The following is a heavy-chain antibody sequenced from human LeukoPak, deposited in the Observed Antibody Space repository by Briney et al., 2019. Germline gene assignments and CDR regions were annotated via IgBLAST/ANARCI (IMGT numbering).Heavy chain of an antibody. CDR3: ARDPYRDNFFDP. CDR1: GGSISGSY. J-gene: IGHJ5*02. D-gene: IGHD1-26*01. Sequence: SETLSPTCTVFGGSISGSYWSWIRQPPGKGLEWIGSFYYSGNTNYNPSLKSRVTISVDTSKNQFSLNLSSVTAADTAVYYCARDPYRDNFFDPWGQGTLVTVSS. CDR2: FYYSGNT. V-gene: IGHV4-59*01.